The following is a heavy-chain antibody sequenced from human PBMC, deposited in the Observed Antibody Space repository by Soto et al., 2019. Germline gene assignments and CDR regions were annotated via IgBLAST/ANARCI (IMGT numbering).Heavy chain of an antibody. J-gene: IGHJ3*02. V-gene: IGHV4-34*01. CDR1: GGSFSGYY. D-gene: IGHD3-10*01. CDR2: INHSGST. Sequence: SETLSLTCAVYGGSFSGYYWSWIRQPPGKGLEWIGEINHSGSTNYNPSLKSRVTISVDTSKNQFSLKLSSVTAADTAVYYCARGRTPGRVRDAFDIWGQGTMVTVSS. CDR3: ARGRTPGRVRDAFDI.